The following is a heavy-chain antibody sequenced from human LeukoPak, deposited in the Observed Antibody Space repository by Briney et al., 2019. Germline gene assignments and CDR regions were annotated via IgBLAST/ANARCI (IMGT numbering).Heavy chain of an antibody. CDR1: GGSISSSNW. J-gene: IGHJ6*03. Sequence: SGTLSLTCDVSGGSISSSNWWSWVRQPPGKGLEWIGKIYHSGSTNYNPSLKSRVTISVDTSKNQFSLKLSSVTAADTAVYYCSRGDLDGYSYGNFYYYMDVWGKGTTVTISS. V-gene: IGHV4-4*02. CDR3: SRGDLDGYSYGNFYYYMDV. D-gene: IGHD5-18*01. CDR2: IYHSGST.